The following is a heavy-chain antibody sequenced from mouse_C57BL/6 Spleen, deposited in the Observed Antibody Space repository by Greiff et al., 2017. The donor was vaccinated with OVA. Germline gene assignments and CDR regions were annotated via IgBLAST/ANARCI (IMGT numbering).Heavy chain of an antibody. V-gene: IGHV3-6*01. Sequence: VQLKQSGPGLVKPSQSLSLTCSVTGYSITSGYYWNWIRQLPGNKLEWMGYISYDGSNNYNPSLKNRISITRDTSKNQFFLKLNSVTTEDTATYYCARTGYYNYAWFAYWGQGTLVTVSA. CDR3: ARTGYYNYAWFAY. CDR2: ISYDGSN. CDR1: GYSITSGYY. J-gene: IGHJ3*01. D-gene: IGHD2-4*01.